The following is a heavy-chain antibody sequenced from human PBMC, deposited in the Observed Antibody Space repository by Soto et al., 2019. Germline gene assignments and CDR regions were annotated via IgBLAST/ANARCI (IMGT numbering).Heavy chain of an antibody. CDR1: GFTFSSYG. CDR3: AKDRYSGTYPTDFDY. D-gene: IGHD1-26*01. V-gene: IGHV3-30*18. CDR2: ISYDGGNE. Sequence: GGSLRLSCAGSGFTFSSYGIHWVRQAPGRGLEWVALISYDGGNEKYTESVKDRFTISRDDSHNVAYLQMSSLRTEDTAMYYCAKDRYSGTYPTDFDYWGQGSLVTVSS. J-gene: IGHJ4*02.